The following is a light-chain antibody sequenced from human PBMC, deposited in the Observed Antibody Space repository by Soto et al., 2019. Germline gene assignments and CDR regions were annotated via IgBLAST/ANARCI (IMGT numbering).Light chain of an antibody. CDR1: SSNIGNSY. CDR3: GTWDSSLTNGRAV. J-gene: IGLJ3*02. Sequence: QSVLTQPPSVSAAPGQTVTVSCSGNSSNIGNSYVSWYQQFPGTAPRLLIFDDNKRPSGILDRFSGSKSGTSATLAITGLQTGDEAVYYCGTWDSSLTNGRAVFGGGTKLTVL. V-gene: IGLV1-51*01. CDR2: DDN.